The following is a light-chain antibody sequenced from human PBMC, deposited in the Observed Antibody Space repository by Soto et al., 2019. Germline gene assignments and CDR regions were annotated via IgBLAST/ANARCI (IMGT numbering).Light chain of an antibody. V-gene: IGKV4-1*01. J-gene: IGKJ1*01. CDR3: HQYCSIPRT. CDR2: WAS. Sequence: DIVMTQSPDSLAVSLGERATINCKSTQSVLISSQNKNCITWYQQKPGQPRKVLIYWASTRESGVPDRFSGSGSGTDFTLTISSLQAEDVAVYYCHQYCSIPRTFGQGTKVEIK. CDR1: QSVLISSQNKNC.